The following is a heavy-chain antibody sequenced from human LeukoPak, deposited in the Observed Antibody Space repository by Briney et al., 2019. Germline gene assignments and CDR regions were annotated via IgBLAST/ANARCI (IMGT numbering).Heavy chain of an antibody. V-gene: IGHV3-30*04. CDR2: ISYDGSNK. CDR3: ARDYYDSSGYYSGWFDP. J-gene: IGHJ5*02. D-gene: IGHD3-22*01. CDR1: GFTFSSYA. Sequence: PGRSLRLSCAASGFTFSSYAMHWVRQAPGKGLEWVAVISYDGSNKYYADSVKGRFTISRDNSKNTLYLQMNSLRAEDTAVYYCARDYYDSSGYYSGWFDPWGQGTLVTVSS.